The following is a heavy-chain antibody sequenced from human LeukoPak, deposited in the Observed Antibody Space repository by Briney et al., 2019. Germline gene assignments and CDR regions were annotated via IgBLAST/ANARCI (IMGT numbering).Heavy chain of an antibody. D-gene: IGHD2/OR15-2a*01. CDR3: VRDVSRRIGMDV. Sequence: GGSLRLSRAASGFTFSSYAMSWVREAPGKGLEWVSTISPVSSYTWYAESVKGRFTISRDNPKNSLYLQMDSLRAEDTAVYYCVRDVSRRIGMDVWGQGTTVTVSS. V-gene: IGHV3-21*01. CDR1: GFTFSSYA. CDR2: ISPVSSYT. J-gene: IGHJ6*02.